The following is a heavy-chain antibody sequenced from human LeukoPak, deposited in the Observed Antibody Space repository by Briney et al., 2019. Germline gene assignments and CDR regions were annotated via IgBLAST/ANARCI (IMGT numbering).Heavy chain of an antibody. Sequence: PSETLSLTCTVSGGSISSYYWSWIRQPPGKGLEWIGYIYYSGSTNYNPSLKSRVTISVDTSKNQFSLKLSSVTAADTAVYYCARGGYSPWTGYYYYYYMDVWGKGTTVTVSS. V-gene: IGHV4-59*12. CDR1: GGSISSYY. D-gene: IGHD5-18*01. CDR2: IYYSGST. CDR3: ARGGYSPWTGYYYYYYMDV. J-gene: IGHJ6*03.